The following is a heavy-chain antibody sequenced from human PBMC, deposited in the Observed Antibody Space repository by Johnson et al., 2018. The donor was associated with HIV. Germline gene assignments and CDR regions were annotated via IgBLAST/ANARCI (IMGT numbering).Heavy chain of an antibody. J-gene: IGHJ3*02. CDR3: AKDLGNWDSPRSAFDM. Sequence: QVQLVESGGGLVKPGGSLRLSCAASGFTFSNAWMSWVRQAPGKGLEFVSYISSSGSTIYYADSVKGRLTISRDNAKNSLYLQLNSLRAEDTAVYYCAKDLGNWDSPRSAFDMWGQGTMVTVSS. V-gene: IGHV3-11*04. CDR1: GFTFSNAW. D-gene: IGHD1/OR15-1a*01. CDR2: ISSSGSTI.